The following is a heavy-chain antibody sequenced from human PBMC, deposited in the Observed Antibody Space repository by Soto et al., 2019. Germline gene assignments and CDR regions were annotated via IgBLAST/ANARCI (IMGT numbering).Heavy chain of an antibody. CDR3: ARTRDGYYGLDV. V-gene: IGHV3-13*01. CDR1: GFTFSDHD. Sequence: EVQLVESGGGLVQPGGSLRVSCAASGFTFSDHDMHWIRQPAGKGLEWVSSIDAAGDTYYPDSVKGRFTISRDNAKNSFYLQMNSLRAGDMAVYYCARTRDGYYGLDVWGQGTTVTVSS. CDR2: IDAAGDT. D-gene: IGHD2-15*01. J-gene: IGHJ6*02.